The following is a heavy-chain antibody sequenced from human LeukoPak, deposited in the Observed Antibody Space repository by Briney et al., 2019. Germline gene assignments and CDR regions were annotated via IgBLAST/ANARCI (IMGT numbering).Heavy chain of an antibody. Sequence: GGSLRLSCAASGFSFSSYAMSWVRQAPGKGLEWVSGISGSGGRTYYADSVKGRFTISRDNSKNTLYLQMNSLRAEDTAVYYCARPHCGGDCYPYYFDYWGQGTLVTVSS. CDR2: ISGSGGRT. D-gene: IGHD2-21*02. V-gene: IGHV3-23*01. CDR1: GFSFSSYA. CDR3: ARPHCGGDCYPYYFDY. J-gene: IGHJ4*02.